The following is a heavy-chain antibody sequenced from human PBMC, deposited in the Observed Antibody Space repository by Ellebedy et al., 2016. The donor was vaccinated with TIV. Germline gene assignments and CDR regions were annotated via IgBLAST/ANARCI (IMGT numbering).Heavy chain of an antibody. CDR2: IYYSGST. CDR3: ARQVGAFDY. Sequence: GSLRLXXTVSGCSISSSSYYRGWIRQPPGKGLEWIGSIYYSGSTYYNPSLKSRVTISVDTSKNQFSLKLSSVTAADTAVYYCARQVGAFDYWGQGTLVTVSS. CDR1: GCSISSSSYY. D-gene: IGHD1-26*01. V-gene: IGHV4-39*01. J-gene: IGHJ4*02.